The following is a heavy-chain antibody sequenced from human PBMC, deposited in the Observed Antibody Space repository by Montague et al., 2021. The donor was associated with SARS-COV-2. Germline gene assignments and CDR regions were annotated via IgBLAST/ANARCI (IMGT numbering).Heavy chain of an antibody. CDR3: ARGGSCWFDDVCYLPRSGFDA. J-gene: IGHJ5*02. CDR1: YGSFSGYY. V-gene: IGHV4-34*01. CDR2: INHSGTT. Sequence: SETLSLTCTVYYGSFSGYYWSWIRQAPGKGLEWIGEINHSGTTNYNPSLKSRVTISVDTSKNQFSLNLTSVSAADTAVYYCARGGSCWFDDVCYLPRSGFDAWGQGTLVTVSS. D-gene: IGHD2-8*01.